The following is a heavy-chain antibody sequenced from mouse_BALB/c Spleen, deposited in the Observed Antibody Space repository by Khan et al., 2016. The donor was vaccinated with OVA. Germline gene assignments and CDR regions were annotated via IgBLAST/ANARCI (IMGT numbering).Heavy chain of an antibody. V-gene: IGHV1-4*01. J-gene: IGHJ3*01. D-gene: IGHD2-14*01. CDR3: VRDGAYHRNDGWFAY. CDR2: INPSNGYT. CDR1: GYTFTSYT. Sequence: VQLQQSGAELARPGASVKMSCKASGYTFTSYTIHWIKLRPGQGLEWIGFINPSNGYTNYNQKFKDKATLTAEKPSTTVYMQLSSLTSDDSAVYNCVRDGAYHRNDGWFAYWGQGTLVTVSA.